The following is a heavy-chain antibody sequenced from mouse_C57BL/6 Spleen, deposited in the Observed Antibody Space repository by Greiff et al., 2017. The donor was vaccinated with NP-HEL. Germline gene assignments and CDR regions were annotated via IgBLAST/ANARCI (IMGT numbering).Heavy chain of an antibody. J-gene: IGHJ4*01. CDR1: GYAFSSYW. CDR2: IYPGDGET. V-gene: IGHV1-80*01. CDR3: APLSIYAMDY. Sequence: QVQLKESGAELVKPGASVKISCKASGYAFSSYWMNWVEQRPGKGLEWIGQIYPGDGETNYNGKFKGKATLTADKSSSTASMQLSSLTSEDSAVYFCAPLSIYAMDYWGQGTSVTVSS. D-gene: IGHD1-1*02.